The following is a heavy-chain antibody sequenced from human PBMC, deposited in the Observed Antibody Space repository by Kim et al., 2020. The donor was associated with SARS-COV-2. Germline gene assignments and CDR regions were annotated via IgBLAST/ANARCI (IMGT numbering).Heavy chain of an antibody. CDR2: IYYSGST. J-gene: IGHJ6*02. Sequence: SETLSLTCTVSGGSISSSSYYWGWIRQPPGKGLEWIGSIYYSGSTYYNPSLKSRVTIYVATSKNQFSLKLSSVTAADTAVYYCARWVGATSYYYYYGMDVWGQGTTVTVSS. CDR3: ARWVGATSYYYYYGMDV. D-gene: IGHD1-26*01. CDR1: GGSISSSSYY. V-gene: IGHV4-39*01.